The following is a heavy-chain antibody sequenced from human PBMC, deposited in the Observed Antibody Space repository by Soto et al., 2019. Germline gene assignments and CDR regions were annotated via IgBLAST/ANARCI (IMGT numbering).Heavy chain of an antibody. CDR1: GGSFSGYY. J-gene: IGHJ4*02. CDR2: INHSGST. CDR3: ARDLSTDSSGYYHFDY. D-gene: IGHD3-22*01. Sequence: SETLSLTCAVYGGSFSGYYWSWIRQPPGKGLEWIGEINHSGSTNYNPSLKSRVTTSVDTSKNQFSLKLSSVTAADTAVYYCARDLSTDSSGYYHFDYWGQVPLVTFSS. V-gene: IGHV4-34*01.